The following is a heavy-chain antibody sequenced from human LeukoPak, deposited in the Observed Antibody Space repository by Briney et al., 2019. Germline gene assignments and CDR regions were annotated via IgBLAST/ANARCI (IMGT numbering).Heavy chain of an antibody. D-gene: IGHD3-10*01. CDR1: GGSISSSSYY. CDR3: ARTDYYGPGNNWFDP. V-gene: IGHV4-39*07. CDR2: IYYSGST. J-gene: IGHJ5*02. Sequence: SETLSLTCTVSGGSISSSSYYWGWIRQPPGKGLEWIGSIYYSGSTYYNPSLKSRVTISVDTSKNQFSLKLSSVTAADTAVYYCARTDYYGPGNNWFDPWGQGTLVTVSS.